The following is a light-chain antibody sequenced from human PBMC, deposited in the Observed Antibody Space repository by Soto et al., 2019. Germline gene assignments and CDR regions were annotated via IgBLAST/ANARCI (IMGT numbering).Light chain of an antibody. CDR3: QQYRSWPS. V-gene: IGKV3-11*01. CDR2: DAS. J-gene: IGKJ5*01. Sequence: PSRASHSVRTNLCWYQQKPGQAPNLLIYDASIRATGVPARFSGSGSGTDFTLTISSLEPEDFAVYYCQQYRSWPSFGQGTRLEIK. CDR1: HSVRTN.